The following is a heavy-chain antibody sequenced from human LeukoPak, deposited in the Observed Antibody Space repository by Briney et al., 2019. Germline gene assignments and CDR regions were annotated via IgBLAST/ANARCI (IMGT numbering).Heavy chain of an antibody. CDR1: GFTFSSYG. D-gene: IGHD5-24*01. J-gene: IGHJ3*02. CDR2: IRYDGDNK. CDR3: ARDRERWLQTDAFDI. V-gene: IGHV3-30*02. Sequence: GGSLRLSCAASGFTFSSYGIHWVRQAPGKGLEWVAFIRYDGDNKYYADSVKGRFTISRDNAKNSLYLQMNSLRAEDTAVYYCARDRERWLQTDAFDIWGQGTMVTVSS.